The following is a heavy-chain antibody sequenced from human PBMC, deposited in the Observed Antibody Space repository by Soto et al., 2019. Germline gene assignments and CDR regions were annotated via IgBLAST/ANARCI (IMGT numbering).Heavy chain of an antibody. CDR2: IYYSGST. V-gene: IGHV4-59*08. CDR3: ARHWDYYGSGSYPYWFDP. D-gene: IGHD3-10*01. J-gene: IGHJ5*02. CDR1: GGSISSYY. Sequence: PSETLSLTCTVSGGSISSYYWSWIRQPPGKGLEGIGYIYYSGSTNYNPSLKSRVTISVDTSKNQFSLKLSSVTAADTAVYYCARHWDYYGSGSYPYWFDPWGQGTLVTVSS.